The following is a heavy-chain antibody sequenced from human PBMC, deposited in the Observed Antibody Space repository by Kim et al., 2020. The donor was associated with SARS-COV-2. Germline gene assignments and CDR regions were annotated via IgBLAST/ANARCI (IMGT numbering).Heavy chain of an antibody. D-gene: IGHD2-2*01. CDR3: AKDYCSSTSCYYYYYYGMDV. CDR1: GFTFSSYA. V-gene: IGHV3-23*01. J-gene: IGHJ6*02. Sequence: GGSLRLSCAASGFTFSSYAMSWVRQAPGKGLEWVSAISGSGGSTYYADSVKGRFTISRDNSKNTLYLQMNSLRAEDTAVYYCAKDYCSSTSCYYYYYYGMDVWGQGTTVTVSS. CDR2: ISGSGGST.